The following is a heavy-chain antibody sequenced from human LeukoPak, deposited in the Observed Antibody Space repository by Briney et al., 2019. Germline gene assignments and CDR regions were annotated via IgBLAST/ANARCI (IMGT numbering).Heavy chain of an antibody. CDR1: GYTFTSYY. CDR3: ARASRPIFGVGRGGYFDY. CDR2: INPSGGST. J-gene: IGHJ4*02. D-gene: IGHD3-3*02. Sequence: ASVKVSCKASGYTFTSYYMHWVRQAPGQGLEWMGIINPSGGSTSYAQKFQGRVTMTRDTPTSTVYMELSSLRSEDTAVYYCARASRPIFGVGRGGYFDYWGQGTLVTVSS. V-gene: IGHV1-46*01.